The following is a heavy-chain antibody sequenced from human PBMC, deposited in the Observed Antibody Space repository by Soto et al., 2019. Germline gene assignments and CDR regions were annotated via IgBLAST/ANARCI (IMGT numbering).Heavy chain of an antibody. J-gene: IGHJ4*02. CDR3: AKAYNYFGSGSYQYYFDY. D-gene: IGHD3-10*01. V-gene: IGHV3-23*01. CDR1: GFTFSNYA. Sequence: EVQLLESGGGLVQPGGSLRLSCAASGFTFSNYAMSWVRQAPGKGLEWVSGLSDGGGSTFYADSVKGRFTISRDNAKNTLYLQMSSLRAEDTALYYCAKAYNYFGSGSYQYYFDYWGQGTLVTVSS. CDR2: LSDGGGST.